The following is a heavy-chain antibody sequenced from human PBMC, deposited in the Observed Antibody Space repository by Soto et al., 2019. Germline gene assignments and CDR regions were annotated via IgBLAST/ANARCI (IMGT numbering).Heavy chain of an antibody. CDR1: GFTFSSYG. J-gene: IGHJ6*02. CDR3: AKDLGATYYYYYGMDV. CDR2: ISYDGSNK. V-gene: IGHV3-30*18. Sequence: QVHLVESGGGVVQPGRSLRLSCAASGFTFSSYGMHWVRQAPGKGLEWVAVISYDGSNKYYADSVKGRFTISRDNSKNTLYPQMNSLRAEDTAVYYCAKDLGATYYYYYGMDVWGQGTTVTVSS.